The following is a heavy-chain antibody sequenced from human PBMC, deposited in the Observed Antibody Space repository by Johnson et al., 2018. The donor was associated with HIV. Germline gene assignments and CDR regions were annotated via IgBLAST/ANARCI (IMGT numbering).Heavy chain of an antibody. D-gene: IGHD3-3*01. CDR1: GCTLRSYG. Sequence: QVQLVESGGGVVQPGRSLRLSCAASGCTLRSYGMHRVRQAPGKGLEWVAVICCDGNNKNYADSVKGRFTISRDNSKNTMYLQMNSLRVEDTAVYYCARDLIKQQFLEWLSEGYGVFDIWGQGTMVTVSS. CDR3: ARDLIKQQFLEWLSEGYGVFDI. V-gene: IGHV3-33*01. J-gene: IGHJ3*02. CDR2: ICCDGNNK.